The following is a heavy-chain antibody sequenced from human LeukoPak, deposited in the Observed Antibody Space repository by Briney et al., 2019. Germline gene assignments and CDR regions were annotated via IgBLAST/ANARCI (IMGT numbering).Heavy chain of an antibody. Sequence: PGGSLRLSRAGSGFTFSIYGMNWVRQAPGKGLEWVSSISGISSYIYYTDSVKGRFTISRDNAKNSLYLQMNSLRAEDTAVYYCARGPDFWSASYPDAFDIWGQGTMVTVSS. J-gene: IGHJ3*02. V-gene: IGHV3-21*01. D-gene: IGHD3-3*01. CDR1: GFTFSIYG. CDR2: ISGISSYI. CDR3: ARGPDFWSASYPDAFDI.